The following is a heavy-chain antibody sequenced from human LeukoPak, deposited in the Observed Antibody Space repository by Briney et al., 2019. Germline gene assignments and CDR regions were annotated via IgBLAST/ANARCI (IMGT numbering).Heavy chain of an antibody. D-gene: IGHD3-10*01. J-gene: IGHJ3*02. CDR2: IYYSGST. CDR3: ASYYDSWGAFDI. Sequence: PSETLSLTCTVSGGSISSSSYYWGWIRQPPGKGLEWIGSIYYSGSTYYNPSLKSRVTISVDTSKNQFSLKLSSVTAADTAVYYCASYYDSWGAFDIWGQGTMVTVSS. CDR1: GGSISSSSYY. V-gene: IGHV4-39*07.